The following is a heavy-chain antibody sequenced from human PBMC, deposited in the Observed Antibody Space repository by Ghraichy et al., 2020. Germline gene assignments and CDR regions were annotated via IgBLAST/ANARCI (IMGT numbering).Heavy chain of an antibody. CDR2: ISGSGGST. CDR1: GFTFSSYA. J-gene: IGHJ3*02. D-gene: IGHD6-19*01. Sequence: GGSLRLSCAASGFTFSSYAMSWVRQAPGKGLEWVSAISGSGGSTYYADSVKGRFTISRDNSKNTLYLQMNSLRAEDTAVYYCAKDSRDSIAVAGNDDAFDIWGQGTMVTFSS. CDR3: AKDSRDSIAVAGNDDAFDI. V-gene: IGHV3-23*01.